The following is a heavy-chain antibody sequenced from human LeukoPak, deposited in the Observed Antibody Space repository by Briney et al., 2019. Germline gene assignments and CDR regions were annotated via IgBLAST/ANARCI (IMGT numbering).Heavy chain of an antibody. D-gene: IGHD6-19*01. V-gene: IGHV3-23*01. J-gene: IGHJ4*02. CDR3: AKDFPGYSSGWSSS. CDR1: GFTFSDYA. Sequence: PGGSLRLSCAASGFTFSDYAMTWVRQAPGKGLEWVSVINSGGGSTYYADSVKGRFTISRDNPKNTLYLQMKSLRDEDTAVYYCAKDFPGYSSGWSSSWGQGTLVTVSS. CDR2: INSGGGST.